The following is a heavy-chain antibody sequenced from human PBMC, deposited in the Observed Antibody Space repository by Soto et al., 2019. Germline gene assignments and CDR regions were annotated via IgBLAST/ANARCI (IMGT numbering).Heavy chain of an antibody. J-gene: IGHJ6*02. CDR3: ARFVRSCSGTTCYTRADV. D-gene: IGHD2-2*02. CDR1: VGSATSVPPY. Sequence: SKTLSFPSPASVGSATSVPPYGAWFRRPPGNRRKWIGFIYSSGSTNYNPSLKSRVTMSVDTSKNQFSLKLRSVIVADTAVYHCARFVRSCSGTTCYTRADVWGQGTTVTVSS. CDR2: IYSSGST. V-gene: IGHV4-61*01.